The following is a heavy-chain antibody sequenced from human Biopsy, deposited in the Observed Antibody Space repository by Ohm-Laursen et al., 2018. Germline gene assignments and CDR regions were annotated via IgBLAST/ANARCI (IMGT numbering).Heavy chain of an antibody. D-gene: IGHD2-21*02. V-gene: IGHV4-59*07. J-gene: IGHJ4*02. CDR1: GGSISSYY. CDR2: IYYSGTT. CDR3: ARDDAVTVIRGLYY. Sequence: SDTLSLTCPVSGGSISSYYWNWIRQPPGKGLEWVGYIYYSGTTDYSPSLKSRVTISIDKSKNQLFLKLSSVTAEDTAVYYCARDDAVTVIRGLYYWGQGALVTVSS.